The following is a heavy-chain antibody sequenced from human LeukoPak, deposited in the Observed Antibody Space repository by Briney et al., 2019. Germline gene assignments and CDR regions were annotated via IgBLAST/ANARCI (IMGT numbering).Heavy chain of an antibody. D-gene: IGHD6-13*01. V-gene: IGHV3-11*01. CDR1: GFTFSDYY. J-gene: IGHJ4*02. CDR3: ARDKSVSAPGFDY. CDR2: ISSSGSTI. Sequence: GGSLRLSCAASGFTFSDYYMSWIRQAPGKGLEWVAYISSSGSTIYYTDSVKGRFTISRDSAKNSLYLQMNSLRAEDTAVYYCARDKSVSAPGFDYWGQGTLVTASS.